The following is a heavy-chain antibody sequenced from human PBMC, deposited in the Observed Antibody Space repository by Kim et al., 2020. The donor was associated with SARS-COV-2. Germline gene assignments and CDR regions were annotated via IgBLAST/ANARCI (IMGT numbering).Heavy chain of an antibody. CDR3: ARGLGSYDYKNHRFDP. J-gene: IGHJ5*02. V-gene: IGHV3-48*04. CDR1: GFSFGGHS. D-gene: IGHD3-16*01. Sequence: GGSLRLSCAASGFSFGGHSMNWVRQAPGKGLEWIAYIMSSGSLIFYADSVKGRFTISRDNARNSLYLQMSNLRAEDTAVYYCARGLGSYDYKNHRFDPWGQGTPVTVSS. CDR2: IMSSGSLI.